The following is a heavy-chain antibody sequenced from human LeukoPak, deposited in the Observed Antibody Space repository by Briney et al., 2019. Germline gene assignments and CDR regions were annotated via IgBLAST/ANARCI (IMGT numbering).Heavy chain of an antibody. D-gene: IGHD3-10*01. Sequence: GGSLRLSCAASGLTVSSNYMSWVRQAPGKGLEWVSVIYSGGSTYYAASVKGRFTISSDNSKNTLYLQMNSLRAEDTAVYYCARGSPMLRGRPFDYWGQGTLVTVSS. CDR3: ARGSPMLRGRPFDY. CDR1: GLTVSSNY. J-gene: IGHJ4*02. V-gene: IGHV3-53*01. CDR2: IYSGGST.